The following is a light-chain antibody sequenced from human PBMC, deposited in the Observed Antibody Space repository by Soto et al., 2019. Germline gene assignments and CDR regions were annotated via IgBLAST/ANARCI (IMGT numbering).Light chain of an antibody. Sequence: QSALTQPASVSGSPGQSITISCTGTSSDVGGYIYVSWYQQHPGKAPKLMIYDVSNRPSGVSNRFSGSKSGNTASLTISGLQAEDEADYYCSSYTSSFFGTGTKLTVL. CDR2: DVS. CDR3: SSYTSSF. V-gene: IGLV2-14*01. CDR1: SSDVGGYIY. J-gene: IGLJ1*01.